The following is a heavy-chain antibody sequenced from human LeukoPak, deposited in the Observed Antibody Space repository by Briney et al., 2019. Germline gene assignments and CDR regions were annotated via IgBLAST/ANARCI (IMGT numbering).Heavy chain of an antibody. J-gene: IGHJ4*02. CDR1: GGSFSGYY. V-gene: IGHV4-34*01. CDR2: INHSGST. Sequence: SETLSLTCAVYGGSFSGYYWSRIRQPPGKGLEWIGEINHSGSTNYNPSLKSRVTISVDTSKNQFSLKLSSMTAADTAVYYCARESVSYSSSWYFVYWGQGTLVTVSS. CDR3: ARESVSYSSSWYFVY. D-gene: IGHD6-13*01.